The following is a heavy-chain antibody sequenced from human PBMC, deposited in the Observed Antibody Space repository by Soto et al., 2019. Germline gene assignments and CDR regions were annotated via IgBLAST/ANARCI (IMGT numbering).Heavy chain of an antibody. CDR2: ISGSGAGT. Sequence: GGSLRLSCAASGFTFSSSAMSWVRQAPGRGLEWVSGISGSGAGTYYADSVKGRFTISRDNSKNTLYLQMSGLRAEDAAVYYCAKGPTVFGAVISFDYYYGMYVWGQGTPVTVSS. CDR3: AKGPTVFGAVISFDYYYGMYV. V-gene: IGHV3-23*01. J-gene: IGHJ6*02. CDR1: GFTFSSSA. D-gene: IGHD3-3*01.